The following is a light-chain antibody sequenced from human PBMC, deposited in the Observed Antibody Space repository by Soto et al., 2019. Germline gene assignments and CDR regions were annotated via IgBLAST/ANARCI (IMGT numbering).Light chain of an antibody. Sequence: QYALTQPPSTSGSPGQSVTISCTGTSSDVGGYSYVSWYQQHPGKAPKLMIYEVSKRPSGVPDRFSGSKSGNTASLTVSGLQPEDEADYYCSSYGGSNNYVVFGGGTKLTVL. V-gene: IGLV2-8*01. CDR3: SSYGGSNNYVV. CDR1: SSDVGGYSY. J-gene: IGLJ2*01. CDR2: EVS.